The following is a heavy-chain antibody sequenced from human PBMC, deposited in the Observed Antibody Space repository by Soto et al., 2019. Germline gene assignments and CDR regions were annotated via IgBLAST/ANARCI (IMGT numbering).Heavy chain of an antibody. D-gene: IGHD5-12*01. J-gene: IGHJ4*02. V-gene: IGHV4-30-2*01. CDR3: AAGGGLPRYY. CDR1: GGSISSGGYS. CDR2: IYHSGST. Sequence: QLQLQESGSGLVKPSQTLSLTCAVSGGSISSGGYSWGWIRQPPGKGLEWIGYIYHSGSTYYNPSLKGRVAISVDRSKHQFSLKLSSVPAADTAVYYCAAGGGLPRYYWGQGTLVTVSS.